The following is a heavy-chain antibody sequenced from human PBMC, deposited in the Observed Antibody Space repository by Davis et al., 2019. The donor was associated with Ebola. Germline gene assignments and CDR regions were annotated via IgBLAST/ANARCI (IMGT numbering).Heavy chain of an antibody. D-gene: IGHD5-18*01. CDR3: ARVSTAMVGNFDY. CDR2: ISWNSGSI. CDR1: GFTFDDYA. Sequence: GGSLRLSCAASGFTFDDYAMHWVRQAPGKGLEWVSGISWNSGSIGYADSVKGRFTISRDNAKNSLYLQMNSLRAEDTAVYYCARVSTAMVGNFDYWGQGTLVTVSS. J-gene: IGHJ4*02. V-gene: IGHV3-9*01.